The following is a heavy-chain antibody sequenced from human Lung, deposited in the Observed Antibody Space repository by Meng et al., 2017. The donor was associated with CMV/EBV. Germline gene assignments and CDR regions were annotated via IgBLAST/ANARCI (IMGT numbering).Heavy chain of an antibody. CDR2: IYYSGST. CDR3: ARTPRGGCGSTSCYTERPFDY. D-gene: IGHD2-2*02. Sequence: SETLSLXXTVSGGSISSSSYYWGWIRQPPGKGLEWIGTIYYSGSTYYNPSLKSRVTISVDTSKNQFSLKLTSVTAADTAVYYCARTPRGGCGSTSCYTERPFDYWGRGTLVTVSS. CDR1: GGSISSSSYY. J-gene: IGHJ4*02. V-gene: IGHV4-39*01.